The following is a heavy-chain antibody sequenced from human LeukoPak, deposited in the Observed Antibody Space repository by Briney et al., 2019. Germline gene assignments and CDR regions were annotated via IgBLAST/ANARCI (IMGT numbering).Heavy chain of an antibody. D-gene: IGHD3-10*01. J-gene: IGHJ4*02. CDR2: INPNSGGT. CDR1: GYTFNGYY. CDR3: ARDLFDSHGSGSYFGY. Sequence: ASVKVSCKGSGYTFNGYYMHWVRQAPGQGLEWMGWINPNSGGTNYAQKFQGRVTMTRDTSISTAYMELSRLRSDDTAVYYCARDLFDSHGSGSYFGYWGQGTLVTVSS. V-gene: IGHV1-2*02.